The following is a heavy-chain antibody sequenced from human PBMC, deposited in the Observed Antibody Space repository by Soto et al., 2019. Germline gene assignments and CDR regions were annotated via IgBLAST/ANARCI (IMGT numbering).Heavy chain of an antibody. CDR3: ARDPTSIRYEYFFDY. CDR2: VSDDGSTK. CDR1: GFTFSSST. J-gene: IGHJ4*02. V-gene: IGHV3-30-3*01. D-gene: IGHD3-9*01. Sequence: QVQLVESGGGVVQPGRSLRLSCAASGFTFSSSTMHWVRKAPGKGLEWVAVVSDDGSTKYYPDSVKGRFTISRDNSKNTLYLQMNSLRVEDTAVYYCARDPTSIRYEYFFDYWGQGTLVTVSS.